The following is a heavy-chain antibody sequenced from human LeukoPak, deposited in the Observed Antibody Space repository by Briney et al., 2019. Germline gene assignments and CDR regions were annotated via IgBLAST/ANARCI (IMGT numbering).Heavy chain of an antibody. J-gene: IGHJ4*02. CDR1: GGSISSYY. CDR2: IYYSGST. D-gene: IGHD3-3*01. Sequence: PSETLSLTYTVSGGSISSYYWSWIRQPPGKGLEWIGYIYYSGSTNYNPSLKSRVTISVDTSKNQFSLKLSSVTAADTAVYYCARRTMYSEYFDYWGQGTLVTVSS. CDR3: ARRTMYSEYFDY. V-gene: IGHV4-59*08.